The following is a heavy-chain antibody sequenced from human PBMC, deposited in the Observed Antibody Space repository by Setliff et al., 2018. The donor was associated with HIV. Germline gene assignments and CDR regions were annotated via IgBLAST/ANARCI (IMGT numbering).Heavy chain of an antibody. CDR3: ARLDYEYVWGSFRYWFDL. D-gene: IGHD3-16*02. Sequence: SETLSLTCTVSGGSISSYYWSWIRQPAGKGLEWIGRIYSSGRTNYNPSLKSRVTLSVDTSKNHLSLTLTSVTAADTADYFCARLDYEYVWGSFRYWFDLWGQGTLVTVSS. CDR1: GGSISSYY. CDR2: IYSSGRT. J-gene: IGHJ5*02. V-gene: IGHV4-4*07.